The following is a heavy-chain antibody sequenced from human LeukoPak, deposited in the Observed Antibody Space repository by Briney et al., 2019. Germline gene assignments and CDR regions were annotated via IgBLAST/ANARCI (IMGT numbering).Heavy chain of an antibody. J-gene: IGHJ5*02. V-gene: IGHV3-7*01. CDR1: GFTFRTYW. Sequence: GGSLRLSCAASGFTFRTYWMSWVRQAPGKGLEWVANIKEGGSEKCYVDSVKGRFTISRDNAKNSLYLQMNSLRAEDTAVYYCARGPTTVTTRSLQTPLTSWGQGTLVTVSS. D-gene: IGHD4-17*01. CDR2: IKEGGSEK. CDR3: ARGPTTVTTRSLQTPLTS.